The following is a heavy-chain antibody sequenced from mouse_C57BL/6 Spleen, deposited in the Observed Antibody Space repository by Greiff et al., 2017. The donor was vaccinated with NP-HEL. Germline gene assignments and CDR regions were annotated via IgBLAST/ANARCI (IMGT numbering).Heavy chain of an antibody. CDR3: ARGGITTVVARLSYWYFDV. Sequence: VQLQQSGAELVMPGASVKLSCKASGYTFTSYWMHWVKQRPGQGLEWIGEIDPSDSYTNYNQKFKGKSTLTVDKSSSTAYMQLSSLTSEDSAVYYCARGGITTVVARLSYWYFDVWGTRTTVTVSS. CDR1: GYTFTSYW. V-gene: IGHV1-69*01. D-gene: IGHD1-1*01. J-gene: IGHJ1*03. CDR2: IDPSDSYT.